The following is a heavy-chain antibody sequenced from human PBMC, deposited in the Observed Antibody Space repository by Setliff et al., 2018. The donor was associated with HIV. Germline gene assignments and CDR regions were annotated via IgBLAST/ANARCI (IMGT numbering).Heavy chain of an antibody. D-gene: IGHD4-4*01. CDR2: ISYDGSYN. Sequence: GESLTISCVVSGFTFGSYAMHWVRQAPGKGLEWVAVISYDGSYNYYADSVKGRFTISRDNSKNTLYVQMNSLRADDTGIYYCVRDLTTIVTRKVFDIWGQGTMVTVSS. J-gene: IGHJ3*02. V-gene: IGHV3-30*04. CDR1: GFTFGSYA. CDR3: VRDLTTIVTRKVFDI.